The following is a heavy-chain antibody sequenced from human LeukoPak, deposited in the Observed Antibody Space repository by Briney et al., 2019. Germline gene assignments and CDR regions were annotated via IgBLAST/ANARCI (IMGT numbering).Heavy chain of an antibody. CDR1: GGTFSSYA. CDR2: IIPIFGTA. V-gene: IGHV1-69*06. CDR3: ARAGIAAAGPYFDY. Sequence: SVKVSCKASGGTFSSYAISWVRQAPGQGIEWMGGIIPIFGTANYAQKFQGRVTITADKSTSTAYMELSSLRSEDTAVYYCARAGIAAAGPYFDYWGQGTLVTVSS. D-gene: IGHD6-13*01. J-gene: IGHJ4*02.